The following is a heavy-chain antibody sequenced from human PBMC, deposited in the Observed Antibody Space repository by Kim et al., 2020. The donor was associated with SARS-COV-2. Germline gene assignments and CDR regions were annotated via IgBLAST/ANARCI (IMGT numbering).Heavy chain of an antibody. CDR3: ASKGFLEWQGAFDI. D-gene: IGHD3-3*01. CDR2: IYSGGST. CDR1: GFTVSSNY. J-gene: IGHJ3*02. Sequence: GGSLRLSCAASGFTVSSNYMSWVRQAPGKGLEWVSVIYSGGSTYYADSVKGRFTISRDNSKNTLYLQMNSLRAEDTAVYYCASKGFLEWQGAFDIWGQGTMVTVSS. V-gene: IGHV3-66*01.